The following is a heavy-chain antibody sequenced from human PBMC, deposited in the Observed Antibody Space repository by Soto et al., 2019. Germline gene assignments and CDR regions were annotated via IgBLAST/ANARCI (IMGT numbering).Heavy chain of an antibody. J-gene: IGHJ5*02. CDR2: MNPNSGNT. V-gene: IGHV1-8*01. CDR1: GYTFTSYD. D-gene: IGHD3-9*01. CDR3: ARDFTQYYDILTGYVWFDP. Sequence: ASVKVSCKASGYTFTSYDINWVRQATGQGLEWMGWMNPNSGNTGYAQKFQGRVTMTRNTSISTAYMELSSLRSEDTAVYYCARDFTQYYDILTGYVWFDPSGQGTLVTVSS.